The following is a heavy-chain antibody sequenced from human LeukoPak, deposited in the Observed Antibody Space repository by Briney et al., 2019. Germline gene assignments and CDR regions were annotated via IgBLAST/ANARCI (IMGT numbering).Heavy chain of an antibody. CDR2: MNPNSGNT. J-gene: IGHJ5*02. V-gene: IGHV1-8*01. CDR1: GYTFTSYD. Sequence: ASVKVSCKASGYTFTSYDINWVRQATGQGLEWMGWMNPNSGNTGYAQKFQGRVTMTRNTSISTAYMELSSLRPEDTAVYYCARGPSYYGKTWFDPWGQGTLVTVSS. CDR3: ARGPSYYGKTWFDP. D-gene: IGHD3-16*01.